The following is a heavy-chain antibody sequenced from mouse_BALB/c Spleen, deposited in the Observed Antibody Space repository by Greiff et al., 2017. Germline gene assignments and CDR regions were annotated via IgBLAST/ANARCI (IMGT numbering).Heavy chain of an antibody. Sequence: EVQLVESGGGLVQPGGSRKLSCAASGFTFSSFGMHWVRQAPEKGLEWVAYISSGSSTIYYADTVKGRFTISRDNPKNTLFLQMTSLRSEDTAMYYCARVPDGYYVDYWGQGTTLTVSS. CDR3: ARVPDGYYVDY. CDR1: GFTFSSFG. V-gene: IGHV5-17*02. D-gene: IGHD2-3*01. J-gene: IGHJ2*01. CDR2: ISSGSSTI.